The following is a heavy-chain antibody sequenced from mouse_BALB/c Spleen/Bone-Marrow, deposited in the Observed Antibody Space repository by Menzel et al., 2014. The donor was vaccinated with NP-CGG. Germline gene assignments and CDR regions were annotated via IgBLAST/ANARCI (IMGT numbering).Heavy chain of an antibody. J-gene: IGHJ2*01. V-gene: IGHV1S81*02. CDR3: AREAPLDY. CDR2: INPSNGRT. CDR1: GYTFTSYW. Sequence: QVQLQQSGAELVKPGASVKLSCKASGYTFTSYWMHWVKQRPGQGLEWIGEINPSNGRTNYNEKFKSKATLTVDKSSSTAYMQLSSLTSEDSEVYYCAREAPLDYWGQGTTLTVSS. D-gene: IGHD6-1*01.